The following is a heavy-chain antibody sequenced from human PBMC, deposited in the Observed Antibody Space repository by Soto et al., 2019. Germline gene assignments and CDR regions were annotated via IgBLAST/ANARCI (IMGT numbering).Heavy chain of an antibody. CDR1: GFTFNNYG. CDR2: IWHDGSNK. CDR3: AREAGYHGTIGQQLPDC. D-gene: IGHD2-2*01. V-gene: IGHV3-33*01. J-gene: IGHJ4*02. Sequence: QVQLVESGGGVVQPGGSLRLSCAASGFTFNNYGMHWVRQAPGKGLEWVAGIWHDGSNKYYLESVKGRFTISRDNSKNMLYLQMNSLRVKDTAVYHCAREAGYHGTIGQQLPDCWGQVIMVTVSS.